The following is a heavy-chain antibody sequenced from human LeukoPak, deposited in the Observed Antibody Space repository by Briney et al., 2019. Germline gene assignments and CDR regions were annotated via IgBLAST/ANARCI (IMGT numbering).Heavy chain of an antibody. Sequence: GGCLRLACAASGFTFSGSTIHWVRQASGKGPEWVGRIRSKLNNYATGYTASLKGRFTISRNDSKNTVYLQMNSLRTEDTAVYYCAKSWCYDSSGYYPFDYWGQGTLVTVSS. V-gene: IGHV3-73*01. J-gene: IGHJ4*02. CDR1: GFTFSGST. CDR2: IRSKLNNYAT. CDR3: AKSWCYDSSGYYPFDY. D-gene: IGHD3-22*01.